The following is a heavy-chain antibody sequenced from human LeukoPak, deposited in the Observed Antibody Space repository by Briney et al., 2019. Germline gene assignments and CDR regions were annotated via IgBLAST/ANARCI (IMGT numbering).Heavy chain of an antibody. J-gene: IGHJ4*02. CDR2: IGSTI. Sequence: PGGSLRLSCVASGFSLSDYYMSWIRQAPGKGLEWVSYIGSTIYYADSVKGRFTISRDNAKNSLYLQMNSLRAEDTAVYYCARDPVGSGSYGYWGQGTLVTVSS. D-gene: IGHD1-26*01. CDR1: GFSLSDYY. V-gene: IGHV3-11*04. CDR3: ARDPVGSGSYGY.